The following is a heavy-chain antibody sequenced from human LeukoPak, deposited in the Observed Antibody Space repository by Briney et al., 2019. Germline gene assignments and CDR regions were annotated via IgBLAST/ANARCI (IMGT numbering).Heavy chain of an antibody. V-gene: IGHV3-48*04. Sequence: GGSLRLSCSASGFTFSDYNMNWVRQAPGKGLEWVSYISSSGSTIYYADSVKGRFTISRDNAKNSLYLQMNSLRAEDTAVYYCAREAVLWFGELSVFDSWGQGTLVTVSS. J-gene: IGHJ4*02. D-gene: IGHD3-10*01. CDR1: GFTFSDYN. CDR2: ISSSGSTI. CDR3: AREAVLWFGELSVFDS.